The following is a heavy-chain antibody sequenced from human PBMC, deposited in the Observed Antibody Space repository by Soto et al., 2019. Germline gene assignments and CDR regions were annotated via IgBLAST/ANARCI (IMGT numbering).Heavy chain of an antibody. Sequence: GGSLRLSCAASGFTFDDYAMSWVRQAPGKGLEWVSAISYGGGTTYYADSVKGRFTISRDNSKNTLYLQMNSLRAEDTAVYYCAKNPGYYYDSTGYHFDYWGQGTLVTVPQ. V-gene: IGHV3-23*01. D-gene: IGHD3-22*01. CDR2: ISYGGGTT. CDR1: GFTFDDYA. J-gene: IGHJ4*02. CDR3: AKNPGYYYDSTGYHFDY.